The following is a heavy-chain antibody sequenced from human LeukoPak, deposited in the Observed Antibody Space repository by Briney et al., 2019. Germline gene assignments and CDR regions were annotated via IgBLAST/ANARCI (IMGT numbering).Heavy chain of an antibody. D-gene: IGHD3-10*01. Sequence: SETLSLTCAVYGGSFSGYYWSWIRQPPGKGLEWIGEINHSGSTNYNPSLKSRVTISVGTSKNQFSLKLSSVTAADTAVYYCARGPRELGVDYWGQGTLVTVSS. J-gene: IGHJ4*02. CDR3: ARGPRELGVDY. CDR1: GGSFSGYY. CDR2: INHSGST. V-gene: IGHV4-34*01.